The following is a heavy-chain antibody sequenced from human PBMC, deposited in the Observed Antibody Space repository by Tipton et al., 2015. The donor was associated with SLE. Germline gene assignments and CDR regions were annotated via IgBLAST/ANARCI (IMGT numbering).Heavy chain of an antibody. J-gene: IGHJ2*01. D-gene: IGHD2-15*01. Sequence: SLRLSCAASGFTFSSYAMHWVRQAPGKGLEWVAVISYDGSNKYYADSVKGRFTISRDNSKNTLYLQMNSLRAEDTAVYYCARVVVVVAATSPSGWYFDLWGRGTLVTVSS. CDR3: ARVVVVVAATSPSGWYFDL. V-gene: IGHV3-30-3*01. CDR1: GFTFSSYA. CDR2: ISYDGSNK.